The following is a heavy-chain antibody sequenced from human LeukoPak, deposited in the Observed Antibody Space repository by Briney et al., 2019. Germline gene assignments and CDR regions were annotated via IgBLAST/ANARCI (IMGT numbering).Heavy chain of an antibody. V-gene: IGHV4-59*01. D-gene: IGHD6-19*01. J-gene: IGHJ4*02. CDR1: GGSISSYY. CDR2: IYYSGST. Sequence: SETLSLTCTVSGGSISSYYWSWIRQPPGKGLEWIGYIYYSGSTNYNPSLKSRVTISVDTSKNQFSLKLSSVTAADTAVYYCAREKGDSSGWYADYYFDYWGQGTLVTVSS. CDR3: AREKGDSSGWYADYYFDY.